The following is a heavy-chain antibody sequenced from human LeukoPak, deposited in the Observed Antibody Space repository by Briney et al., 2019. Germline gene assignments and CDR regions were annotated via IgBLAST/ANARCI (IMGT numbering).Heavy chain of an antibody. CDR1: GRSLSGYY. CDR3: ARGPTSRYCSGGSCYVAAFDI. D-gene: IGHD2-15*01. J-gene: IGHJ3*02. V-gene: IGHV4-34*01. Sequence: KSSETLSLTCAVYGRSLSGYYWSWIRQPPGKGREWIGEIKHSGRPNDNPSLKSRVTISVDTSKNQFSLKLSSVTAADTAVYYCARGPTSRYCSGGSCYVAAFDIWGQGTMVTVSS. CDR2: IKHSGRP.